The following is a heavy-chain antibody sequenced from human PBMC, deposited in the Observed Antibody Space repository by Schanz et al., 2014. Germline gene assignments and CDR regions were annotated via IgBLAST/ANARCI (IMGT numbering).Heavy chain of an antibody. CDR1: GYPFTNYY. V-gene: IGHV1-46*01. Sequence: QLHLEQSGPEVKKPGASVKLSCRASGYPFTNYYIHWVRQAPGQGLEWMGIVNPGGGSTSVAQRFQTRVTLARDTSTGTAYLGLTRLRFEDTAVYYCARGSLAGYVALQMAANDYWGQGTLLTVSS. J-gene: IGHJ4*02. CDR3: ARGSLAGYVALQMAANDY. D-gene: IGHD2-15*01. CDR2: VNPGGGST.